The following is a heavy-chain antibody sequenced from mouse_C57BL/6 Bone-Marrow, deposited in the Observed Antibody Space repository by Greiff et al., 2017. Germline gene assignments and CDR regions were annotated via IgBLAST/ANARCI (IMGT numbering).Heavy chain of an antibody. CDR1: GYTFTSYW. D-gene: IGHD1-1*01. CDR2: INPSNGGT. CDR3: ARRGYYGSSSYWYFDV. J-gene: IGHJ1*03. V-gene: IGHV1-53*01. Sequence: VQLQQPGTELVKPGASVKLSCKASGYTFTSYWMHWVKQRPGQGLEWIGNINPSNGGTNYNEKFKSKATLTVDKSSSTAYMQLSSLTSEDSAVYYCARRGYYGSSSYWYFDVWGTGTTVTVSS.